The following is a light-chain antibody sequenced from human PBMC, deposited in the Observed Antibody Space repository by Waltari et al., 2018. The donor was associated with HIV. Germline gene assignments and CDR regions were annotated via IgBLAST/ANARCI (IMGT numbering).Light chain of an antibody. CDR1: QSVNFN. CDR2: GGS. J-gene: IGKJ1*01. V-gene: IGKV3-15*01. Sequence: IVMTQSPVHVFLSTGGSVPLPCRASQSVNFNLACYHKRPGQAPSLLIYGGSTRANGSSPRISGSESETEFHLTIYSLHPDDLGVYLCHEYDNWSHWTFGQGTKVEIK. CDR3: HEYDNWSHWT.